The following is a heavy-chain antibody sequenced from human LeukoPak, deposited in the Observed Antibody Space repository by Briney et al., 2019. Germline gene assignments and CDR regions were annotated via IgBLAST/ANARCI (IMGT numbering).Heavy chain of an antibody. Sequence: PGGSLRLSCAASGFTFSNAWMSWVRQAPGKGVEWVGRIKSKNDGGTTDYAAPVKGRFTISRDDSKDTLYLQMNSLKTEDTAVYYCITAYSSGWYACWGQGTLVTVSS. D-gene: IGHD6-25*01. V-gene: IGHV3-15*01. J-gene: IGHJ5*01. CDR2: IKSKNDGGTT. CDR1: GFTFSNAW. CDR3: ITAYSSGWYAC.